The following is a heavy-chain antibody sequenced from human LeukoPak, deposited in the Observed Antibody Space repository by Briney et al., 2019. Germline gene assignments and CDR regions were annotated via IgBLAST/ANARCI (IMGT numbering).Heavy chain of an antibody. CDR3: AKEYREYYYDSSGYSHDAFDI. V-gene: IGHV3-23*01. J-gene: IGHJ3*02. CDR1: GFTFGDYA. Sequence: GGSLRLSCTASGFTFGDYAMSWVRQAPGKGLEWVSAISGSGGSTYYADSVKGRFTISRDNSKNTLYLRMNSLRAEDTAVYYCAKEYREYYYDSSGYSHDAFDIWGQGTMVTVSS. CDR2: ISGSGGST. D-gene: IGHD3-22*01.